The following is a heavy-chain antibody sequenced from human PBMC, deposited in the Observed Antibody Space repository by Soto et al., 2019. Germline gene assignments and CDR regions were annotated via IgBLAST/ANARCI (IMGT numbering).Heavy chain of an antibody. CDR1: GASISSTTSGNW. D-gene: IGHD1-26*01. J-gene: IGHJ4*02. CDR3: ARMVGATLVDF. V-gene: IGHV4-4*02. CDR2: IYHRGST. Sequence: QVQLQESGPGLVRPSGTLSLTCAVSGASISSTTSGNWWSWVRQPPGKGLEWIGEIYHRGSTNYNPSLKSRVTMSVGKSKDQFSLKLTSVTAADTAVYYCARMVGATLVDFWGQGTLVTVSS.